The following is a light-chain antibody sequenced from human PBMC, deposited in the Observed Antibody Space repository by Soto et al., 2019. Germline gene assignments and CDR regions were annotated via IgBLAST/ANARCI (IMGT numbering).Light chain of an antibody. V-gene: IGLV3-1*01. J-gene: IGLJ2*01. Sequence: SYELTQPPSVSVSPGQTASITCSGDKLGDKYACWYQQKPGQSPVLGIYQDSKRPSGIPERFSGSNSGNTATLTISGTQAMDESDYYCQAWDSSTDVVFGGGTQLTVL. CDR1: KLGDKY. CDR3: QAWDSSTDVV. CDR2: QDS.